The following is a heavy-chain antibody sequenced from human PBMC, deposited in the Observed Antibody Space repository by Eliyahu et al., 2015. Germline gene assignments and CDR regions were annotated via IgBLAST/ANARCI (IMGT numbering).Heavy chain of an antibody. D-gene: IGHD6-6*01. CDR2: IYYSGGT. J-gene: IGHJ6*02. CDR3: ARRIIAALYSDYYGMDV. V-gene: IGHV4-39*01. CDR1: GGSISSSSYY. Sequence: QLQLQESGPGLVKPSETLSLTCTVSGGSISSSSYYWGWIRQPPGKGLEWIGSIYYSGGTSYNPSLKSRVTISVDTSKNQFSLKLSSVTAADTAVYYCARRIIAALYSDYYGMDVWGQGTTVTVSS.